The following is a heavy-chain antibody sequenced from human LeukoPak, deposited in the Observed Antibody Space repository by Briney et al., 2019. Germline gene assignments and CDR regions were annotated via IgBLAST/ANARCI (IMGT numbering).Heavy chain of an antibody. D-gene: IGHD1-26*01. CDR3: ATSFSAPANY. V-gene: IGHV3-7*01. CDR1: GIIFSNYW. CDR2: IKQDGSEK. Sequence: GGSLRLSCAASGIIFSNYWMSWVRQAPGKGLEWVANIKQDGSEKYYVDSVKGRFTISRDNAKNSLYLQMNSLRAEDTAVYYCATSFSAPANYWGQGTQVTVSS. J-gene: IGHJ4*02.